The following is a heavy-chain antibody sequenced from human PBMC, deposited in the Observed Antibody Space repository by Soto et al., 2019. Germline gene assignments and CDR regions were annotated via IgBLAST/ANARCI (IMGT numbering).Heavy chain of an antibody. CDR3: AGGKVATDVFEI. Sequence: SETLSLTCTVSGGSISSYYWSWIRQPPGKGLEWIGYIYYSGSTNYNPSLKSRVTISVDTSKNQFSLKLSSVTAADTAVYYCAGGKVATDVFEIGGQGKMVTV. CDR2: IYYSGST. D-gene: IGHD5-12*01. J-gene: IGHJ3*02. CDR1: GGSISSYY. V-gene: IGHV4-59*01.